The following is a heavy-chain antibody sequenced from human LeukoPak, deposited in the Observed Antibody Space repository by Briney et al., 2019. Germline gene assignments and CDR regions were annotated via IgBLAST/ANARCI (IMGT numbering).Heavy chain of an antibody. Sequence: SDTLSVTCTVSDCTISTYYWRWIRQAPGEGLEWIGYIYISGSTNYTPSPKSRDTISIDTSKNQFSPQLSSVTAADTAVYYCARGNQRDGDFGYWLDPWGQGTLVTVSS. J-gene: IGHJ5*02. V-gene: IGHV4-4*08. CDR2: IYISGST. CDR1: DCTISTYY. CDR3: ARGNQRDGDFGYWLDP. D-gene: IGHD1-14*01.